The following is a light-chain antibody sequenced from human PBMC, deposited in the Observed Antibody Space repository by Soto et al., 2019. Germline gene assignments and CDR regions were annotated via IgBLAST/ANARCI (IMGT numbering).Light chain of an antibody. Sequence: QSVLTQPASVSGSPGQSITISCAGISNDFGGYNYVSWYQQHPGRVPKLLIYDDSNRPSGVSNRFSGSKSGNTASLTISGLQAEDEADYYCASYTYTSPYVFGIGTKATVL. CDR2: DDS. CDR3: ASYTYTSPYV. V-gene: IGLV2-14*03. CDR1: SNDFGGYNY. J-gene: IGLJ1*01.